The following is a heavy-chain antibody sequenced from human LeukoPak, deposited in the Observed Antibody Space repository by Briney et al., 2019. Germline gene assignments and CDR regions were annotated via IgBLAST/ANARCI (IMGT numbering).Heavy chain of an antibody. V-gene: IGHV1-3*01. CDR3: ASTDQLLYKTYYYMDV. Sequence: ASVKVSCKASGYTFTNYALHWVRQAPGQRLEWMGWISPGNGNTRYSQNFQGRVTITADESTSTAYMELSSLRSEDTAVYYCASTDQLLYKTYYYMDVWGKGTTVTVSS. J-gene: IGHJ6*03. CDR2: ISPGNGNT. CDR1: GYTFTNYA. D-gene: IGHD2-2*02.